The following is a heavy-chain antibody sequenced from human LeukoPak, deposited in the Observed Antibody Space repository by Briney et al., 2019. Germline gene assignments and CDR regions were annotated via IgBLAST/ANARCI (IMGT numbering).Heavy chain of an antibody. Sequence: SETLSLTCAVYGGSFSGYYWSWIRQPPGKGLEWIGEINHSGSTNYNPSLKSRVTISVDTSKNQFSLKLSSVTAADTAVYYCAVDPGNPSGGMDVWGKGTTVTVSS. CDR1: GGSFSGYY. CDR2: INHSGST. CDR3: AVDPGNPSGGMDV. J-gene: IGHJ6*04. V-gene: IGHV4-34*01. D-gene: IGHD3-10*01.